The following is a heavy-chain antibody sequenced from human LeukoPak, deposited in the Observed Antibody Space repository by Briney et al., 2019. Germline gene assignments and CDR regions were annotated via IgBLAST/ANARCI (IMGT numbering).Heavy chain of an antibody. CDR1: GGTISCYT. Sequence: SVKVSSKASGGTISCYTISSVRQAPGQGLEWMGRIIPILGIANYAQKFQGRVTIIADKSTSTAYMELSSLISEDTAVYYCARHYDLWSGYFGWGQGTLVTVSS. V-gene: IGHV1-69*02. D-gene: IGHD3-3*01. CDR2: IIPILGIA. J-gene: IGHJ4*02. CDR3: ARHYDLWSGYFG.